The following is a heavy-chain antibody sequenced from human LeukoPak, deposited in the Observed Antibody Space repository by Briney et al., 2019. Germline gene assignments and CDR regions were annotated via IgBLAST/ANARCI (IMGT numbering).Heavy chain of an antibody. CDR1: GFTFSSYA. D-gene: IGHD3-10*01. J-gene: IGHJ4*02. V-gene: IGHV3-23*01. Sequence: PGASLRLSCAASGFTFSSYAMSWVRQAPGKGLEWVSAISGSGGSTYYADSVKGRFTISRDNSKNTLYLQMNSLRAEDTALFYCAKEEGSGTCYYWGQGTLVTVSS. CDR3: AKEEGSGTCYY. CDR2: ISGSGGST.